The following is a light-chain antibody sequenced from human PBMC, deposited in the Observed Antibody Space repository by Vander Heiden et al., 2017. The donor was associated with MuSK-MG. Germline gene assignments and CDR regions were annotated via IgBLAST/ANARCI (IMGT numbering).Light chain of an antibody. J-gene: IGKJ2*01. Sequence: EIVMTQSPATLSVSPGERATLSCRASQSVSSNLAWFQQKPGQAPRLLIYGSSTRATGIPARFSGSGSGTEFTLTISSLQSEDIAVYYCQQYKTWGQTFGQGTRLEIK. CDR1: QSVSSN. CDR2: GSS. V-gene: IGKV3-15*01. CDR3: QQYKTWGQT.